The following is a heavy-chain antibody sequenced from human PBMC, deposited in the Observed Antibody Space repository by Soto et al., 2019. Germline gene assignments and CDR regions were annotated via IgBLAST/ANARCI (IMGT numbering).Heavy chain of an antibody. CDR1: GGSIYTYY. Sequence: SETLSLTCNVSGGSIYTYYWNWIRKSPGKGLKWIGEISHSGSPNYSPSLKSRVTISFDTSKNHFSLNLTSVTAADTAVYYCARARFLQWSQDYYGLDVWGPGTTVTVSS. D-gene: IGHD3-3*01. V-gene: IGHV4-59*12. CDR3: ARARFLQWSQDYYGLDV. J-gene: IGHJ6*02. CDR2: ISHSGSP.